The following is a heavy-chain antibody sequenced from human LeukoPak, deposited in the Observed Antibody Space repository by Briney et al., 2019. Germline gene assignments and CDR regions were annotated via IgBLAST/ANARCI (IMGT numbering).Heavy chain of an antibody. J-gene: IGHJ4*02. CDR3: ARDYFYVWGSYRYGFDY. Sequence: SETLSLTCTVSGDSISNYYWSWIRQPPGKGLEWIGEINHSGSTNYNPSLKSRVTISVDTSKNQFSPKLSSVTAADTAVYYCARDYFYVWGSYRYGFDYWGQGTLVTVSS. D-gene: IGHD3-16*02. V-gene: IGHV4-34*01. CDR1: GDSISNYY. CDR2: INHSGST.